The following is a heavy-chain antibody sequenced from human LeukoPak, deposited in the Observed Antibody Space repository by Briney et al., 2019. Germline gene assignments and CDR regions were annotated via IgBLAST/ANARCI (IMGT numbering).Heavy chain of an antibody. CDR2: ITGSGGNT. CDR1: GFTFSSYG. V-gene: IGHV3-23*01. CDR3: ATRPASETYFGVFDY. D-gene: IGHD1-26*01. J-gene: IGHJ4*02. Sequence: GGSLGLSCAASGFTFSSYGMHWVRQAPGRGLEWVSGITGSGGNTYYAESVKGRFTISRDNSRNTLYLQMNSLRAEDAALYYCATRPASETYFGVFDYWGQGTLVTVSS.